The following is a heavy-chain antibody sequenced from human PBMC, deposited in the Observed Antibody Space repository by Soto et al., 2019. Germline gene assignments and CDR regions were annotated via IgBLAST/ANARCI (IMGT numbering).Heavy chain of an antibody. CDR3: ARGPMVRGVIDWFDP. CDR1: GGTFSSYA. D-gene: IGHD3-10*01. V-gene: IGHV1-69*13. Sequence: SVKVSCKASGGTFSSYAISWVRQAPGQGLEWMGGIIPIFGTANYAQKFQGRVTITADESTSTAYMELSSLRSEDTAVYYCARGPMVRGVIDWFDPWGQGALVTVSS. J-gene: IGHJ5*02. CDR2: IIPIFGTA.